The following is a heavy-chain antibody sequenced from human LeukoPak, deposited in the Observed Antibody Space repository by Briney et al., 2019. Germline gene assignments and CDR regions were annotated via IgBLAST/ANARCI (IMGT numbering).Heavy chain of an antibody. CDR3: ARRHSSGWFYY. V-gene: IGHV4-38-2*02. J-gene: IGHJ4*02. Sequence: TSETLSLTCTVSGYSISNGYYWDWIRQPPGRGLEWIGNIYRSGSTSYNPSLKSRVTISVDTSKNQFSLKVNSVTAADTAVYYCARRHSSGWFYYWGQGTLVTASS. CDR2: IYRSGST. CDR1: GYSISNGYY. D-gene: IGHD6-19*01.